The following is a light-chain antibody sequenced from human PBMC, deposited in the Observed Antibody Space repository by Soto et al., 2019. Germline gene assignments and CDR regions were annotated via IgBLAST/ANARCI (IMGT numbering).Light chain of an antibody. CDR1: SSDVGAYNY. V-gene: IGLV2-8*01. CDR2: EDS. Sequence: QSALTQPPSASGSPGQSVTISCTGTSSDVGAYNYVSWYQQYPGKAPKLMIYEDSKRPSGVPDRFSGSKSGKTASLTVSGLQPDDEADYYCTSYAGSNIWVFGGGTKLTVL. J-gene: IGLJ3*02. CDR3: TSYAGSNIWV.